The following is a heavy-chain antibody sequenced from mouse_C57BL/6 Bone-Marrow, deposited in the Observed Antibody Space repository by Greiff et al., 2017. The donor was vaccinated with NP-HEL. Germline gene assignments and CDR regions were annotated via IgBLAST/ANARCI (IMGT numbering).Heavy chain of an antibody. Sequence: QVQLQQSGAELVKPGASVKISCKASGYEFSNYWMNWVKQRPGKGLEWIGQIYPGDGDTKYNGKFKDKATLTADKSSRTAYMLLSRLTSEYSAVYFCARGAYWGQGTLVTVSA. J-gene: IGHJ3*01. V-gene: IGHV1-80*01. CDR2: IYPGDGDT. CDR3: ARGAY. CDR1: GYEFSNYW.